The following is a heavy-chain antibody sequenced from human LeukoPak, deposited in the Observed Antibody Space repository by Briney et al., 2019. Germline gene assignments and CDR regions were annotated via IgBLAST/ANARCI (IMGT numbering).Heavy chain of an antibody. J-gene: IGHJ4*02. CDR2: IYYSGST. Sequence: SETLSLTCTVSGGSISNKYWSWIRQPPGKGLEWIGYIYYSGSTNYNPSLKSRVTISVDTSKNQFSLKLSSVTAADTAVYYCARSSWYYYDSSGYPYFDYWGQGTLVTVSS. CDR1: GGSISNKY. V-gene: IGHV4-59*01. CDR3: ARSSWYYYDSSGYPYFDY. D-gene: IGHD3-22*01.